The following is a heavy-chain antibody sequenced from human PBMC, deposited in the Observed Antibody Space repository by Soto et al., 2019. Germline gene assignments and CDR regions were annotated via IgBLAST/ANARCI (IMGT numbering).Heavy chain of an antibody. CDR1: GFTFGDYA. V-gene: IGHV3-49*03. J-gene: IGHJ4*02. CDR3: AREGSERATIFGAA. Sequence: EVQLVESGGGLVQPGRSLRLSCTASGFTFGDYAMSWFRQAPGKGLEWVGFIRSNAYGGTTEYAASVRGRFTISRDDSKSIAYLQMNSLKTEDTAVYYCAREGSERATIFGAARGQGTLVTVSS. CDR2: IRSNAYGGTT. D-gene: IGHD3-3*01.